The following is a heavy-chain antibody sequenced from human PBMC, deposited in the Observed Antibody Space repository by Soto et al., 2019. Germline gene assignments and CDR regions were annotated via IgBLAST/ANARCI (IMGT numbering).Heavy chain of an antibody. CDR3: AKGRPSGMVRGVTRQNY. J-gene: IGHJ4*02. V-gene: IGHV3-23*01. CDR1: GFTFSSYA. D-gene: IGHD3-10*01. Sequence: PGGSLRLSCAASGFTFSSYAMSWVRQAPGKGLEWVSAISGSGGSTYYADSVKGRFTISRDNSKNTLYLQMNSLRAEDTAVYYCAKGRPSGMVRGVTRQNYWGQGTLVTVSS. CDR2: ISGSGGST.